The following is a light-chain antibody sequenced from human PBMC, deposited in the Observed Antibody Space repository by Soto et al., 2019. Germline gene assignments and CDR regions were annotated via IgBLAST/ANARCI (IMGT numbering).Light chain of an antibody. V-gene: IGKV3-15*01. CDR3: QQYKIWPLT. CDR1: QSVHNN. CDR2: DTS. J-gene: IGKJ4*01. Sequence: EVVMTQSPATLSVSPGDRATLSCRASQSVHNNLAWYQQKPGQAPRLLIFDTSTRATDIPVSLTGGGSGTEFTLTISSLQSEDSAVYYCQQYKIWPLTFGGGTKVEIK.